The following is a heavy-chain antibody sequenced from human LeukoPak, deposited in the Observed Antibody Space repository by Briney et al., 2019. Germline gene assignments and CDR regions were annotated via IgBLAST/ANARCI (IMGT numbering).Heavy chain of an antibody. CDR1: GYTFTSYD. CDR2: MSPNSGDT. J-gene: IGHJ4*02. Sequence: VVSVKVSCKASGYTFTSYDFNWVRQATGQRPEWMGWMSPNSGDTGYAQKFQDRVTMTRNTSISTAYMELSSLRSDDTAVYYCARGPPNWGYDYWGPGTLVTVSS. D-gene: IGHD7-27*01. V-gene: IGHV1-8*01. CDR3: ARGPPNWGYDY.